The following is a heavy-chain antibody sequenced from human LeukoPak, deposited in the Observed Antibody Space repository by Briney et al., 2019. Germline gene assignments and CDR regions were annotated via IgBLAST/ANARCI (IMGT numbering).Heavy chain of an antibody. CDR3: ASSALSYYDFWSGNNWFDP. CDR1: GGSISSYY. CDR2: IYYSGST. D-gene: IGHD3-3*01. V-gene: IGHV4-59*01. J-gene: IGHJ5*02. Sequence: PSETLSLTCTVSGGSISSYYWSWLRQPPGKGLEWIGYIYYSGSTNYNPSLKRRVTISVDTSKNQFSLKLSSVTAADTAVYYCASSALSYYDFWSGNNWFDPWGQGTLVTVSS.